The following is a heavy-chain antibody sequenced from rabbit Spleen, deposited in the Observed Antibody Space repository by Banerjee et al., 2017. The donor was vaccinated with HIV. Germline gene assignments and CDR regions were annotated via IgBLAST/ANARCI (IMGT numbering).Heavy chain of an antibody. CDR2: IYGGSLLTT. CDR3: ARSYAGWAVDGVATFDL. V-gene: IGHV1S40*01. Sequence: QSLEESGGDLVKPGASLTLTCTASGFSFSARYYMCWVRQAPGKGLHWIACIYGGSLLTTYYATWAKGRLTISKTSSTTVTLQMTSLTAADTATYFCARSYAGWAVDGVATFDLWGQGTLVTVS. J-gene: IGHJ4*01. D-gene: IGHD4-2*01. CDR1: GFSFSARYY.